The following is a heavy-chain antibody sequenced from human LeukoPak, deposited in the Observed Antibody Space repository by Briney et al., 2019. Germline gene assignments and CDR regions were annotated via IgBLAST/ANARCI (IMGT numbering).Heavy chain of an antibody. CDR3: ARVGRYCSGGSCYSGPGAFDI. V-gene: IGHV3-33*01. Sequence: PGGSLRLSCAASGFTFSSYGMHWVRQAPGKGLEWVAVIWYDGSNKYYADSVKGRFTISRDNSKNTLYLQMNSLGAEDTAVYYCARVGRYCSGGSCYSGPGAFDIWGQGTMVTVSS. CDR1: GFTFSSYG. CDR2: IWYDGSNK. J-gene: IGHJ3*02. D-gene: IGHD2-15*01.